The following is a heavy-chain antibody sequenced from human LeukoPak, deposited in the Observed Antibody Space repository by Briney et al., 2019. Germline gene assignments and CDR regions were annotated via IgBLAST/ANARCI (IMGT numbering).Heavy chain of an antibody. V-gene: IGHV3-30*02. CDR2: IGYDRNSK. J-gene: IGHJ4*02. D-gene: IGHD4-17*01. CDR1: GFTLSSYG. CDR3: AKNRRASGDYAGAFDY. Sequence: GGSLRLSCAAYGFTLSSYGIHWVRQAPGKGLEGVAFIGYDRNSKHYADSVKGRFTISGDNSKNTLYLQMNSLRTEDTAVYYCAKNRRASGDYAGAFDYWGQGTLVTVSS.